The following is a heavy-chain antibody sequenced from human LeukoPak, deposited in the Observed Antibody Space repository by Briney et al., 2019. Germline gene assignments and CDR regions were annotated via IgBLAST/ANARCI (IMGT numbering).Heavy chain of an antibody. CDR3: AIGSYCSGGSCYPLFDY. D-gene: IGHD2-15*01. Sequence: PGGSLRLSCGASGFTVKNNYMNWVRQAPGKGLEWVSGIYGDGSTYYADSVKGRFTISRDSSKNTLYLQMNSLRDEDTAVYYCAIGSYCSGGSCYPLFDYWGRGTLVTVSS. CDR1: GFTVKNNY. CDR2: IYGDGST. V-gene: IGHV3-53*01. J-gene: IGHJ4*02.